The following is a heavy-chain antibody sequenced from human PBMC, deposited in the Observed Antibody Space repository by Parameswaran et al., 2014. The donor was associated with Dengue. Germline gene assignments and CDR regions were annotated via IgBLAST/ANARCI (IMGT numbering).Heavy chain of an antibody. D-gene: IGHD3-3*01. Sequence: VRQAPGKGLEWVSVIYSGGSTYYADSVKGRFTISRDNSKNTLYLQMNSLRAEDTAVYYCAKAMYYDFWSGYPAPIDYWGQGTLVTVSS. J-gene: IGHJ4*02. CDR3: AKAMYYDFWSGYPAPIDY. CDR2: IYSGGST. V-gene: IGHV3-53*01.